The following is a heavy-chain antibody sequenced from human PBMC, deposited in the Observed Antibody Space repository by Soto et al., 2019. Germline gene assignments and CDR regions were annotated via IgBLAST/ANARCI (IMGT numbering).Heavy chain of an antibody. CDR1: GFTFSTYG. V-gene: IGHV3-33*01. CDR3: ARGGLYDILLGFLDY. J-gene: IGHJ4*02. CDR2: VWYDESNK. Sequence: PGGSLRLSCAASGFTFSTYGMHWVRQAPGKGLEWVAVVWYDESNKFYADSVKGRFTISRDNSKNTLYLQMNSLRAEDTAVYYCARGGLYDILLGFLDYWGQGTLVTVSS. D-gene: IGHD3-9*01.